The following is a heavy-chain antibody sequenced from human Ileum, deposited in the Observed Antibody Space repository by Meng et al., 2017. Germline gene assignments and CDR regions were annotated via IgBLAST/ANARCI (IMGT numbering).Heavy chain of an antibody. D-gene: IGHD3-10*01. Sequence: GPSWARLSSTLSPTCNVSGGSVSSAIYYWSWIRQPPGNGLEWIGLIHYSGSRNYNPSLKSRVTMSVDTSKNQVSLRLTSVTAADTAVYYCARFYGSGTFEVHDYWGQGTLVTVSS. CDR1: GGSVSSAIYY. V-gene: IGHV4-61*01. J-gene: IGHJ4*02. CDR2: IHYSGSR. CDR3: ARFYGSGTFEVHDY.